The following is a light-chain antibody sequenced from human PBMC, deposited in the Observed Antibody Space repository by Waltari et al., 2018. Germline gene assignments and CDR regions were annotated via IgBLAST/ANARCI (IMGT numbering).Light chain of an antibody. Sequence: DIQMTQSPSTLSASVGDRVTITCRASQSIGSWLAWYQQKPGKAPKLLVDKASSLERGVPSRVSGSGSETEVTLTISSLQPEDFATYYCQQYKTFGLTFGGGTKVDIK. CDR1: QSIGSW. J-gene: IGKJ4*01. CDR2: KAS. V-gene: IGKV1-5*03. CDR3: QQYKTFGLT.